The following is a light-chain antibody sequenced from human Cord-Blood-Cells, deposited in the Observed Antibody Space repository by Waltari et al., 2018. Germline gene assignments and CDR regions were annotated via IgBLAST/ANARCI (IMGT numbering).Light chain of an antibody. CDR3: QQYYSTPLT. V-gene: IGKV4-1*01. CDR2: WAS. J-gene: IGKJ4*01. Sequence: DIVMTQSPDSLAVSLGERATINCKSSQSVLYSSNNKNYLAGDQQKPGQPPKLLIYWASTRESGVPDRFSGSGSGTDFTLTISSLQAEDVAVYYCQQYYSTPLTFGGGTKVEIK. CDR1: QSVLYSSNNKNY.